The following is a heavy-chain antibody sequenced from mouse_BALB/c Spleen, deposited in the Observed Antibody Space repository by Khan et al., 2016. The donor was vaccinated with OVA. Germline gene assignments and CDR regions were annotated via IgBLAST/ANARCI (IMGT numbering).Heavy chain of an antibody. CDR3: ARDYGRSFWFAY. Sequence: VQLKQSGPELVKPGASVKMSCKASGYSFTNYIIHWVKQKPGQGLEWIGYINPYNDGAKYNEKFKGKATLTSDKSSSSAYMELSGLTSEDSAVYYCARDYGRSFWFAYWGQGTLVTVSA. V-gene: IGHV1S136*01. CDR2: INPYNDGA. D-gene: IGHD1-1*01. CDR1: GYSFTNYI. J-gene: IGHJ3*01.